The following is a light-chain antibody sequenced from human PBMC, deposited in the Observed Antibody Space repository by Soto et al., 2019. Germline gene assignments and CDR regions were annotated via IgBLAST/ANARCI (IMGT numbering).Light chain of an antibody. Sequence: DIQMTQSPSSLSASVGDRVTITCRASQSISSYLNWYQQKPGKAPNLLIYAASSLQSGVPSRFSGCGSGTDFTLTSSSLQPEDFATYYCQQSYSTPTFGQGTKLEIK. CDR1: QSISSY. CDR2: AAS. V-gene: IGKV1-39*01. CDR3: QQSYSTPT. J-gene: IGKJ2*01.